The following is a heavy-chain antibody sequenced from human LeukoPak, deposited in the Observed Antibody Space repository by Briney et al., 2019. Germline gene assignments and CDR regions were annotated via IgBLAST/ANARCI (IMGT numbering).Heavy chain of an antibody. D-gene: IGHD6-13*01. Sequence: GESLKISCKGFGYSFTSHWIGWVRQMPGKGLEWMGIIYPGDSDTRYSPSFQGQVTISADKSISTAYLQWSSLKASDTAMYYCARRGVEQQLVRNWFDPWGQGTLVTVSS. V-gene: IGHV5-51*01. J-gene: IGHJ5*02. CDR2: IYPGDSDT. CDR1: GYSFTSHW. CDR3: ARRGVEQQLVRNWFDP.